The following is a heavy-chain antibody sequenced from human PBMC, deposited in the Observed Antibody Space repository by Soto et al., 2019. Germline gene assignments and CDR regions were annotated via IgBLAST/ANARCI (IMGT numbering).Heavy chain of an antibody. D-gene: IGHD6-19*01. V-gene: IGHV4-59*12. J-gene: IGHJ4*02. CDR1: GGPISGYY. CDR2: MFYSGPP. CDR3: AKLACTRGPCNNLEH. Sequence: QVQLQESGPGLLRPSETLSLNCSVSGGPISGYYWSWIRQAPGKGLEYIGHMFYSGPPNLSPSLKGRSGMASRKAQDQVSPRLVPGTPAGPALLFCAKLACTRGPCNNLEHWGQGNLVTVSS.